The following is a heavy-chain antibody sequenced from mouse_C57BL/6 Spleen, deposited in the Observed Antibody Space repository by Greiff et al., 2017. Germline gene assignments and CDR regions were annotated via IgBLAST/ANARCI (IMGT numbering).Heavy chain of an antibody. Sequence: EVQLQESGPGLVKPSPSLSLSCSVTGYSITGGYYWNWMRQLPGDKLEWRGYISYDGSTNYNQSLKNRISITRDTSKNQFFLKLNFVTTEDTATDYCASYYYGSSGFDYWGQGTTLTVSS. CDR3: ASYYYGSSGFDY. CDR2: ISYDGST. V-gene: IGHV3-6*01. D-gene: IGHD1-1*01. J-gene: IGHJ2*01. CDR1: GYSITGGYY.